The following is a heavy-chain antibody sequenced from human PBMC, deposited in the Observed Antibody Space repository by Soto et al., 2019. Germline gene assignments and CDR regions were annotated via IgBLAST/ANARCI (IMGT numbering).Heavy chain of an antibody. CDR1: GGSVSSGDYY. V-gene: IGHV4-30-4*01. CDR2: IYYSGNT. CDR3: ARLGHALDY. Sequence: QVQLQESGPGLVKPSQTLSLPCTVSGGSVSSGDYYWNWIRQPPGKGLEWIGYIYYSGNTYYDSSLKSRVLISTDTSKNLFSLTLTSVTVADTAVYFCARLGHALDYWGQGTLVAVAS. J-gene: IGHJ4*02.